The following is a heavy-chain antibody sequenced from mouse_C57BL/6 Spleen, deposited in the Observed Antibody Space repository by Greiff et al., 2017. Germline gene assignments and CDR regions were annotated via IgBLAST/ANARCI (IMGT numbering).Heavy chain of an antibody. V-gene: IGHV1-55*01. J-gene: IGHJ2*01. CDR1: GYTFTSYW. CDR3: AREGIYDGYYHFDY. D-gene: IGHD2-3*01. Sequence: QVQLKQPGAELVKPGASVKMSCKASGYTFTSYWITWVQQRPGQGLEWIGDIYPGSGSTNYNEKFKSKATLTVDTSSSTAYMQLSSRTSEDSAVYYCAREGIYDGYYHFDYWGQGTTLTVSS. CDR2: IYPGSGST.